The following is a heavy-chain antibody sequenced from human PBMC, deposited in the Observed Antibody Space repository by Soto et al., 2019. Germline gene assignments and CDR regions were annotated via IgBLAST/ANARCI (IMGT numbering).Heavy chain of an antibody. J-gene: IGHJ4*02. CDR1: GGSLSGYY. V-gene: IGHV4-34*01. D-gene: IGHD5-12*01. CDR3: ARGQEGVVATH. CDR2: VKDGGHT. Sequence: QVQLQQWGAGLLKPSETLSLNCAVTGGSLSGYYWSWIRQPPGKGLEWIGEVKDGGHTNYSPSLRGRVTISSGTSNRQFSLRLNSVTAADTGVYYCARGQEGVVATHWDQGSLVTVSS.